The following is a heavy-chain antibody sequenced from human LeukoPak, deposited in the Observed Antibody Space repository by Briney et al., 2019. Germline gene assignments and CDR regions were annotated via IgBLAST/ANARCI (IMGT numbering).Heavy chain of an antibody. D-gene: IGHD3-22*01. V-gene: IGHV5-51*01. CDR1: GYSFNTYW. Sequence: GESLKISCEGSGYSFNTYWIGWVRKMPGKALEWMGIIYPGDSDTRYSPSFHGQVTISADKSISTAYLQWSSLKTSDTAMYYCARRYHDYSGYSRQFDYWGQGTLVTVSS. CDR3: ARRYHDYSGYSRQFDY. CDR2: IYPGDSDT. J-gene: IGHJ4*02.